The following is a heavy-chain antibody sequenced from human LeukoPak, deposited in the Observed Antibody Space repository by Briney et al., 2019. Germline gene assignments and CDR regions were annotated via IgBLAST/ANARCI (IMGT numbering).Heavy chain of an antibody. CDR3: ARQEARVVAATPFDY. D-gene: IGHD2-15*01. Sequence: SETLSLTCTVSGGSISSGDYYWSWIRQPPGKGLGWIGYIYYSGSTYYNPSLKSRVTISVDTSKNQFSLKLSSVTAADTAVYYCARQEARVVAATPFDYWGQGTLVTVSS. V-gene: IGHV4-30-4*01. J-gene: IGHJ4*02. CDR1: GGSISSGDYY. CDR2: IYYSGST.